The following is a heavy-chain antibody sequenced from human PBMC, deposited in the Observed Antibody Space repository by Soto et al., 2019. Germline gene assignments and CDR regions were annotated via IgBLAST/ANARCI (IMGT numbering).Heavy chain of an antibody. Sequence: QVQLVESGGGVVQPGRSLRLSCAASGFTFSSYGMHWVRQAPGKGLEWVAVISYDGSNKYYADSVKGRFTISRDNSKNTLYVQTNGLSAEDTAVYYCAKAAGIAVAGTSGWFDPWGQGALVTVSS. V-gene: IGHV3-30*18. D-gene: IGHD6-19*01. J-gene: IGHJ5*02. CDR2: ISYDGSNK. CDR1: GFTFSSYG. CDR3: AKAAGIAVAGTSGWFDP.